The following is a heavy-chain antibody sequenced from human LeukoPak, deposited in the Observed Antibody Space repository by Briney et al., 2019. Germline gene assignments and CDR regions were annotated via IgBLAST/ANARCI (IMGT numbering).Heavy chain of an antibody. CDR2: INHSGST. CDR1: GVSFSGYY. CDR3: ARLSDFWSGFDY. J-gene: IGHJ4*02. Sequence: SETLSLTCAVYGVSFSGYYWSWIRQPPGKGLEWIGEINHSGSTNYNPSLKSRVTISVDTSKNQFSLKLSSVTAADTAVYYCARLSDFWSGFDYWGQGTLVTVSS. V-gene: IGHV4-34*01. D-gene: IGHD3-3*01.